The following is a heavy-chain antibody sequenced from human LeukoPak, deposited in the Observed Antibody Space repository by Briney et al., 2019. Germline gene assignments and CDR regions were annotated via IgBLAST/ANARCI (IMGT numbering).Heavy chain of an antibody. Sequence: GGSLRLSCVASGFTFSSYAMHWVRQAPGKGLEWVAVISYDGSNKYYADSVKGRFTISRDNSKNTLYLQMNSLRAEDTAVYYCASSGYSSYWGQGTLVTVSS. CDR1: GFTFSSYA. CDR3: ASSGYSSY. V-gene: IGHV3-30*04. D-gene: IGHD3-22*01. J-gene: IGHJ4*02. CDR2: ISYDGSNK.